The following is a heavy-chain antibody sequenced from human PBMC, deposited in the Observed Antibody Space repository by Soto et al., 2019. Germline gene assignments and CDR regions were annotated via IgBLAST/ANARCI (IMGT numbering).Heavy chain of an antibody. CDR1: GVSISSSNW. CDR2: IYHSGST. V-gene: IGHV4-4*02. J-gene: IGHJ5*02. CDR3: ARTNLAVKDGFFDP. D-gene: IGHD2-8*01. Sequence: TLSLTCAVSGVSISSSNWWSWVRQPPGKGLEWIGEIYHSGSTNYNPSLKSRVTISVDKSKNQFSLKLSSVTAADTAVYYCARTNLAVKDGFFDPWGQGTLVTVSS.